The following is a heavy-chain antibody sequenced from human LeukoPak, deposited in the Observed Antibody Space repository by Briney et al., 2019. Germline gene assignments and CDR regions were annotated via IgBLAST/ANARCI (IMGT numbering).Heavy chain of an antibody. D-gene: IGHD3-16*01. Sequence: PGGSLRLSCAASGFTFSSYWMHWVRQAPGKGLVWVSRINSDGSSTSYADSVKGRFTISRDTAKNSLSLQMDSLRAEDTAVYYCARDWSYGYHGAVGYWGQGTLVTVSS. CDR1: GFTFSSYW. CDR2: INSDGSST. CDR3: ARDWSYGYHGAVGY. J-gene: IGHJ4*02. V-gene: IGHV3-74*01.